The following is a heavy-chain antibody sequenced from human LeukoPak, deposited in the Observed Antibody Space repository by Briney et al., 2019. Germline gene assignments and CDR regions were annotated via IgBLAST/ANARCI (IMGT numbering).Heavy chain of an antibody. J-gene: IGHJ6*04. D-gene: IGHD3-10*02. CDR1: GFTFSSYR. CDR3: AELGITMIGGV. Sequence: GGSLRLSCAASGFTFSSYRMNWVRQAPGKGLEWVSCISSSSTYIYYADSVKGRFSISRDNAKNSLYLQMNSLRAEDTAVYYCAELGITMIGGVWGKGTTVTISS. CDR2: ISSSSTYI. V-gene: IGHV3-21*01.